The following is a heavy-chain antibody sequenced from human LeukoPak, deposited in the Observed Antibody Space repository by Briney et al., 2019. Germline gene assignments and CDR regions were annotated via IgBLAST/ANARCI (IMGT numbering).Heavy chain of an antibody. CDR2: ITSSGTTI. D-gene: IGHD3-3*01. CDR3: ARGTFFWSGYSKEIDS. V-gene: IGHV3-48*03. Sequence: GGSLRLSCAASGFTFSAHEMNWVRQAPGKGLEWISYITSSGTTIYYADSVKSRFTISRDNAKNSLYLQMNSLRAEDTAVYYCARGTFFWSGYSKEIDSWGQGTLVTVSS. J-gene: IGHJ4*02. CDR1: GFTFSAHE.